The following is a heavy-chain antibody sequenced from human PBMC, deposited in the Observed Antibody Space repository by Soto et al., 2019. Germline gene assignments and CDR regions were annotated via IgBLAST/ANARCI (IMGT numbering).Heavy chain of an antibody. V-gene: IGHV3-21*01. CDR2: ISSSSSYI. CDR1: GFTFSSYS. CDR3: ARGYSWYSYATNWFDP. J-gene: IGHJ5*02. Sequence: GGSLRLSCAASGFTFSSYSMNWVRQAPGKGLEWVSSISSSSSYIYYADSVKGRFTISRDNAKNSLYLQMNSLRAEDTAVYYCARGYSWYSYATNWFDPWGQGTLVTVS. D-gene: IGHD6-13*01.